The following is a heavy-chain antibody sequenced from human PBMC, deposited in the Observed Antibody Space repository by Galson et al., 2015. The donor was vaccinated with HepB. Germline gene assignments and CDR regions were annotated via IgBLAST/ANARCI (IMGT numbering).Heavy chain of an antibody. CDR2: INPNSGGT. J-gene: IGHJ3*02. V-gene: IGHV1-2*02. Sequence: SVKVSCKASGYTFTGYYMHWVRQAPGQGLEWMGWINPNSGGTNYAQKFQGRVTMTRDTAISTAYMELSRLRSDDTAVYYCARDTRHRTTVTTFGSNAFDIWGQGTMVTVSS. CDR3: ARDTRHRTTVTTFGSNAFDI. CDR1: GYTFTGYY. D-gene: IGHD4-17*01.